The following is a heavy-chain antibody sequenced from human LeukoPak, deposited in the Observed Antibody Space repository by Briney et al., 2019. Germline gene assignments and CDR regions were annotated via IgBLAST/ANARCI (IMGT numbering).Heavy chain of an antibody. D-gene: IGHD4-11*01. V-gene: IGHV3-74*01. CDR1: GFTFSSYW. CDR3: ARVHYSNYGGTYYYYGMDV. CDR2: INSDGSST. J-gene: IGHJ6*02. Sequence: GGSLRLSCAASGFTFSSYWMHWVRQAPGKGLVWVSRINSDGSSTSYADSVKGRFTISRDNSKNTLYLQMNSLRAEDTAVYYCARVHYSNYGGTYYYYGMDVWGQGTTVTVSS.